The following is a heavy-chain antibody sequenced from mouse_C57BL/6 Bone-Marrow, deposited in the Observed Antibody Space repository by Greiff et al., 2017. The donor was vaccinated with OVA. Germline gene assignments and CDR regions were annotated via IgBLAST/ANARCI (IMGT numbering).Heavy chain of an antibody. CDR3: TTCPYYYGSSYAMDY. CDR1: GFNIKDDY. D-gene: IGHD1-1*01. Sequence: EVKLQQSGAELVRPGASVKLSCTASGFNIKDDYMHWVKQRPEQGLEWIGWIDPENGDTEYASKFQGKATITADTSSNTAYLQLSSLTSEDTAVYYCTTCPYYYGSSYAMDYWGQGTSGTVSS. J-gene: IGHJ4*01. CDR2: IDPENGDT. V-gene: IGHV14-4*01.